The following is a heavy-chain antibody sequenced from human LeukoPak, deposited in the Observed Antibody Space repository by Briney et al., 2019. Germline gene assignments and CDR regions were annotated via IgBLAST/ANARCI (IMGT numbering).Heavy chain of an antibody. J-gene: IGHJ4*02. V-gene: IGHV3-23*01. CDR3: AKRGRYYFDQ. Sequence: PGGCLRLSCAASGFTFSSYAMSWVRQAPGKGLEWVSTITASGGTYYADSLKGRFTISRDTSKNTLYLQINSLRAEDTAVYYCAKRGRYYFDQWGLGTLVSVSS. CDR1: GFTFSSYA. CDR2: ITASGGT.